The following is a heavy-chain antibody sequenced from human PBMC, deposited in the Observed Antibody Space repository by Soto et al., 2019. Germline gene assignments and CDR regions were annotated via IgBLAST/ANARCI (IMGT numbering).Heavy chain of an antibody. CDR3: AREVIAVDYYYGMDV. V-gene: IGHV4-59*01. Sequence: QVQLQESGPGLVKPSETLSLTCTVSGGSISSYYWSWIRQPPGKGLEWIGYIYYSGSTNYNPSLTSRVTIAVDTSKYQFSLKLSSVTAADTAVYYCAREVIAVDYYYGMDVWGQGTTVTVSS. CDR2: IYYSGST. CDR1: GGSISSYY. D-gene: IGHD6-19*01. J-gene: IGHJ6*02.